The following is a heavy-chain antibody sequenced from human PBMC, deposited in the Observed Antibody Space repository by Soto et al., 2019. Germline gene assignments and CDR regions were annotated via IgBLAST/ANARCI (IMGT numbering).Heavy chain of an antibody. V-gene: IGHV3-48*02. D-gene: IGHD1-1*01. CDR1: GFTFSSYS. CDR2: ISSSSTI. J-gene: IGHJ4*02. CDR3: ARDLMAYWNPVHFDY. Sequence: GGSLRLSCAASGFTFSSYSMNWVRQAPGKGLEWVSYISSSSTIYYADSVKGRFTISRDNAKNSLYLQMNSLRDEDTAVYYCARDLMAYWNPVHFDYWGQGTLVPSP.